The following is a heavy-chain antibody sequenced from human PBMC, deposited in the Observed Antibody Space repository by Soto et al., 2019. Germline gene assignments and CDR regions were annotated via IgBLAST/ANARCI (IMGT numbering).Heavy chain of an antibody. J-gene: IGHJ4*02. CDR1: GFTFSSYS. Sequence: GGSLRLSCGASGFTFSSYSMNWVRQAPGKGLEWVSSISSSSSYIYYADSVKGRFTISRDNAKNSLYLQMNSLRADDTAVYYCARDRLAVAGTNFDYWGQGTLVTVSS. D-gene: IGHD6-19*01. CDR2: ISSSSSYI. V-gene: IGHV3-21*01. CDR3: ARDRLAVAGTNFDY.